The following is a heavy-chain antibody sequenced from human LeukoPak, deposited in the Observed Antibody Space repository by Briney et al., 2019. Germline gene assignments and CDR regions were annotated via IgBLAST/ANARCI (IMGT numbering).Heavy chain of an antibody. J-gene: IGHJ4*02. V-gene: IGHV3-23*01. CDR2: ISGSGGST. D-gene: IGHD3-10*01. Sequence: GGSLRLSCAASGFTFSDYYMSWIRQAPGKGLEWVSAISGSGGSTYYTDSVKGRFTISRDNSKNTLYLQMNSLRAEDTAVYYCAKDSGSGSYSGFDYWGQGTLVTVSS. CDR1: GFTFSDYY. CDR3: AKDSGSGSYSGFDY.